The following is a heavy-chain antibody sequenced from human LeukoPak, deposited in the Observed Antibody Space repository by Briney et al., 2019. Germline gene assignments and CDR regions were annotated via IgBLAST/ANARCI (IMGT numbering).Heavy chain of an antibody. V-gene: IGHV3-23*01. J-gene: IGHJ4*02. Sequence: PGGSLRLSCAASGFSFKTYDMSWVRQAPGKGLEWVSTISGSGGSTNYADSVKGRFTISRDNSKNTLYLQMNSLRAEDTAIYYCAKGPGKLVVVVSTFGYWGQGTLVTVSA. CDR1: GFSFKTYD. CDR3: AKGPGKLVVVVSTFGY. CDR2: ISGSGGST. D-gene: IGHD2-21*01.